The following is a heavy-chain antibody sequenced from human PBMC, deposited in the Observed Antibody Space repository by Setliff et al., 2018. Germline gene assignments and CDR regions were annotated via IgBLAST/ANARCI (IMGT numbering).Heavy chain of an antibody. J-gene: IGHJ4*02. CDR1: GFTFSSYS. CDR3: ARGLAVAGEFDY. V-gene: IGHV3-48*04. CDR2: ISSSRSTI. D-gene: IGHD6-19*01. Sequence: GGSLRLSCAASGFTFSSYSMNWVRQAPGKGLEWVSYISSSRSTIYYADSVTGRFTISRENAKNSLYLQMNSLRAEDTAVYYCARGLAVAGEFDYWGQGTLVTVSS.